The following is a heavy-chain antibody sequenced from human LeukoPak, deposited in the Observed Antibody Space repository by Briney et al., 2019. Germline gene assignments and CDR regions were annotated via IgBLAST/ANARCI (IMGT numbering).Heavy chain of an antibody. CDR1: GGSISSGGYY. CDR2: IYYSGST. D-gene: IGHD3-10*01. V-gene: IGHV4-31*03. Sequence: LQTLSLTCTVSGGSISSGGYYWSWIRQHPGKGLEWIAYIYYSGSTYYNPSLKSRVTMSVDTSQNHFSLNLSSVTAADTAVYYCARASYGSGNWFDPWGQRTLVTVSS. J-gene: IGHJ5*02. CDR3: ARASYGSGNWFDP.